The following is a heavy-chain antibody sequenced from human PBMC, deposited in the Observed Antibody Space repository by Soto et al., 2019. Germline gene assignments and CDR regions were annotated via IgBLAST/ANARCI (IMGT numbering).Heavy chain of an antibody. CDR1: GYTLTELS. J-gene: IGHJ6*02. CDR3: ATAILEQTYYYYGMDV. V-gene: IGHV1-24*01. Sequence: ASVKVSCKVSGYTLTELSMHWVRQAPGKGLEWMGGFDPEDGETIYAQKFQGRVTMTEDTSTDTAYMELNSLRSEDTAVYYCATAILEQTYYYYGMDVWGQGTTVTVSS. CDR2: FDPEDGET. D-gene: IGHD1-1*01.